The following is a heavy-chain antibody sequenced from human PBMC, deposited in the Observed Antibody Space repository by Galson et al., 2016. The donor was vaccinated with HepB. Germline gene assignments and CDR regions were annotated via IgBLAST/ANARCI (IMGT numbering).Heavy chain of an antibody. CDR2: ISFDGSHK. D-gene: IGHD3-10*01. Sequence: SLRLSCAASEFTFTTYVIHWVRQAPGKGLEWVAVISFDGSHKYYADSVKGRFSISRDNSKNTLYLQMNSLRGEDTAVYYCAGGLNRGTSLDYWGQGTLVTVSS. J-gene: IGHJ4*02. CDR3: AGGLNRGTSLDY. V-gene: IGHV3-30*04. CDR1: EFTFTTYV.